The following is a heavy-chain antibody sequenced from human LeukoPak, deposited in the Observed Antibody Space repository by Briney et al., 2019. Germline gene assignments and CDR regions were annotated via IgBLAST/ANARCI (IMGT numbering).Heavy chain of an antibody. CDR3: AKGDVFTGVFYYYGMDV. V-gene: IGHV3-21*04. CDR1: GFTFSYYT. D-gene: IGHD3-9*01. J-gene: IGHJ6*02. Sequence: PGGSLRLSCAASGFTFSYYTMNWVRQAPGRGLEWVSSITSGSSYIYYADSVKGRFTISRDNSKNTLYLQMNSLRAEDTAVYYCAKGDVFTGVFYYYGMDVWGQGTTVTVSS. CDR2: ITSGSSYI.